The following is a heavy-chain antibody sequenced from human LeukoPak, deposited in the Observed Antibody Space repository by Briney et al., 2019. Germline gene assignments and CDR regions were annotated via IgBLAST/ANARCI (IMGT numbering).Heavy chain of an antibody. J-gene: IGHJ4*02. CDR3: ERGKRRDGYNYYY. Sequence: GASVKVSCKASGYTFTSYDINWVRQATGQGLEWMGWMNPNSGNTGYAQKFQGRVTITRNTSISTAYMELSSLKSEDTAVYYCERGKRRDGYNYYYWGQGTLVTVSS. CDR2: MNPNSGNT. V-gene: IGHV1-8*03. CDR1: GYTFTSYD. D-gene: IGHD5-24*01.